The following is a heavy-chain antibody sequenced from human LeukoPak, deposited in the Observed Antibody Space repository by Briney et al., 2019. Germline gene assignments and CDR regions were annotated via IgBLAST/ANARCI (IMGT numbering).Heavy chain of an antibody. J-gene: IGHJ6*04. D-gene: IGHD3-10*01. Sequence: ASVKVSCKASGYTFTSYAIHWVRQAPGQRLEWMGWINAGYGNTKYSQKFQGRVTITRDTSASTAYMELSSLRSEDTAVYYCAREYYGSGSYYIGSYYYYYGMDVWGKGTTVTVSS. V-gene: IGHV1-3*01. CDR3: AREYYGSGSYYIGSYYYYYGMDV. CDR2: INAGYGNT. CDR1: GYTFTSYA.